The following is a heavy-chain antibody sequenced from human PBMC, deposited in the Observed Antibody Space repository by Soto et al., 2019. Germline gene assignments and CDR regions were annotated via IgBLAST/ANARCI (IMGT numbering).Heavy chain of an antibody. CDR2: ISSSSSYT. J-gene: IGHJ6*02. CDR3: ARVDRGSSLFYYYYGMDV. Sequence: PGGSLRLSCAASGFTFSDYYMSWIRQAPGKGLEWVSYISSSSSYTNHADSVKGRFTISRDNSKNSLYLQMDSLRAEDTAVYYCARVDRGSSLFYYYYGMDVWGQGITVTVSS. V-gene: IGHV3-11*06. D-gene: IGHD6-6*01. CDR1: GFTFSDYY.